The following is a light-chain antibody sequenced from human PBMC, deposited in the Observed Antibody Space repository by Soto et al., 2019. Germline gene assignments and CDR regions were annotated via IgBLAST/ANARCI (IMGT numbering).Light chain of an antibody. CDR3: QQYHTRPYT. J-gene: IGKJ2*01. CDR1: QDINNY. CDR2: DAS. Sequence: DIQMTQSPSSLSASVGDRVTIACQASQDINNYLHWYQQKPGKAPKLLIYDASNLETGVPSRFSGSGSGTDFTFTISSLQPEDIATYYCQQYHTRPYTFGQGTKLEIK. V-gene: IGKV1-33*01.